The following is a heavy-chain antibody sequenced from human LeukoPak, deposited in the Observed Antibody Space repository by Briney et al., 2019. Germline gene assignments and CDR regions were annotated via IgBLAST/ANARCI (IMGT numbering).Heavy chain of an antibody. CDR3: ARALSGDFWSGYYRDYYYYYMDV. V-gene: IGHV4-30-4*08. CDR1: GGSISSGDYY. D-gene: IGHD3-3*01. CDR2: IYYSGST. J-gene: IGHJ6*03. Sequence: SETLSLTCTVSGGSISSGDYYWSWIRQPPGKGLEWIGYIYYSGSTYYNPSLKSRVTISVDTSKNQFSLKLSSVTAADTAVYYCARALSGDFWSGYYRDYYYYYMDVWGKGTTVTVSS.